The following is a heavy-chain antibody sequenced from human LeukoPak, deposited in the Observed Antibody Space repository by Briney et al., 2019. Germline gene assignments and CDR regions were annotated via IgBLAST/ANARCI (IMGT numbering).Heavy chain of an antibody. D-gene: IGHD2-15*01. J-gene: IGHJ6*02. CDR1: GFTFSSYS. V-gene: IGHV3-48*01. CDR3: ARDQTPGYYYDMDV. CDR2: ISTSSSTI. Sequence: GGSLRLSCAASGFTFSSYSMDWVRQAPGKGLEWVSYISTSSSTIYYADSVKGRFTISRDNAENSLYLQMNSLRAEDTAVYYCARDQTPGYYYDMDVWGQGTTVTVSS.